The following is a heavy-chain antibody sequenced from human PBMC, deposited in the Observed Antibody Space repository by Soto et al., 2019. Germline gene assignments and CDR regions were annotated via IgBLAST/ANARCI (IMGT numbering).Heavy chain of an antibody. V-gene: IGHV1-69*14. J-gene: IGHJ4*02. CDR2: IIPMYGAP. CDR3: AKAVGSATHFLIDS. Sequence: QGLLVQSGAEVKEPGSSVKVSCKASGATFSRKAFSWVRQAPGQGPEWMGGIIPMYGAPNYAQNFQGRVTIIADSSTNTVYMEMNNVRYEDTAVYYCAKAVGSATHFLIDSWGQGTQVTVSS. CDR1: GATFSRKA. D-gene: IGHD2-15*01.